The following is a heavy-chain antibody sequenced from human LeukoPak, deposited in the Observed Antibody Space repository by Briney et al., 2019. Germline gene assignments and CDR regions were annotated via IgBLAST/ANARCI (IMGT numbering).Heavy chain of an antibody. V-gene: IGHV4-39*01. J-gene: IGHJ6*03. D-gene: IGHD3-22*01. CDR2: IYYREST. CDR1: GGSISISCYY. CDR3: ARSHYDSSGYYPPGPYYYYMDV. Sequence: SETLSLTCTVSGGSISISCYYWGWIRQPPGKGLEWIGSIYYRESTYYNPSLKSRVTISVDTSKNQFSLKLSSVTAADTAVYYCARSHYDSSGYYPPGPYYYYMDVWGKGTTVTVSS.